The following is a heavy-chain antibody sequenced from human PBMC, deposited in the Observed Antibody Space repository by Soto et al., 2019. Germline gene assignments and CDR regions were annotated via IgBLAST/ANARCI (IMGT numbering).Heavy chain of an antibody. Sequence: ASVKVSCKASGYIFTNYGITWVRQAPGQGLEWMGWIRTYNGNTNYAQSLQDRVSLTTDTSTRTAYMELRSLRSDDTAVYCCARFSRYDYWSGPTSPQYYFDYWAQGTLVTVSS. D-gene: IGHD3-3*01. V-gene: IGHV1-18*01. J-gene: IGHJ4*02. CDR3: ARFSRYDYWSGPTSPQYYFDY. CDR1: GYIFTNYG. CDR2: IRTYNGNT.